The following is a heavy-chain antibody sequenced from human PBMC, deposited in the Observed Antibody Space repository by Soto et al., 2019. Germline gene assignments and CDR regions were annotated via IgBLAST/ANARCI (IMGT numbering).Heavy chain of an antibody. CDR2: IKTKGDGETI. CDR1: DSTCNNAW. D-gene: IGHD1-1*01. J-gene: IGHJ6*02. V-gene: IGHV3-15*01. CDR3: TTMTTRGMDD. Sequence: EVQLVESGGGLVKPGGSLRLSCAASDSTCNNAWMSWVRQAPGKGLEWVGRIKTKGDGETIDYAAPVKGRFAISRDDSDNTLYLQMNNLKIEDTAVYYCTTMTTRGMDDWGQGTAVTVSS.